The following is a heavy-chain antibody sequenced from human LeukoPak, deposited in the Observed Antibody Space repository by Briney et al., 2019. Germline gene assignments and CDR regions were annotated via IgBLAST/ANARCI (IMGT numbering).Heavy chain of an antibody. CDR2: INSDGNTI. CDR1: GLTFNKYW. CDR3: ARQYSSTWELDH. V-gene: IGHV3-74*01. Sequence: GGSLRLSCAASGLTFNKYWMHWVRQAPGKGLVWVSRINSDGNTINYADSVKGRFTTSRDNAKNTLYLQMNRLRAEDTAVYYCARQYSSTWELDHWGEGTLVSVSS. D-gene: IGHD6-13*01. J-gene: IGHJ4*02.